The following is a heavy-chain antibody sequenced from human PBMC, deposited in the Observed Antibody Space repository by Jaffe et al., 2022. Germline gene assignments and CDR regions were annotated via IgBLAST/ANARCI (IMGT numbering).Heavy chain of an antibody. CDR1: GYSISSGYY. CDR2: IYHSGST. Sequence: QVQLQESGPGLVKPSETLSLTCAVSGYSISSGYYWGWIRQPPGKGLEWIGSIYHSGSTYYNPSLKSRVTISVDTSKNQFSLKLSSVTAADTAVYYCARLPRGWLQLRTDYWGQGTLVTVSS. CDR3: ARLPRGWLQLRTDY. D-gene: IGHD5-12*01. V-gene: IGHV4-38-2*01. J-gene: IGHJ4*02.